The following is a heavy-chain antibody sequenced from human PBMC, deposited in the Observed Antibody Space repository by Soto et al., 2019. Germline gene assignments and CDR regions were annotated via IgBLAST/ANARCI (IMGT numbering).Heavy chain of an antibody. V-gene: IGHV3-33*01. CDR2: IWYDGSNK. CDR1: GVTFSSYG. D-gene: IGHD2-21*01. CDR3: ARYSGLDY. Sequence: QVQLVESGGGVVQPGRSLRLSCAASGVTFSSYGMHWVRQAPGKGLEGVAVIWYDGSNKYYADSVKGRFTISRDNSKNTLYLQMNSLRAEDPAVYYCARYSGLDYWGQGTLVTVSS. J-gene: IGHJ4*02.